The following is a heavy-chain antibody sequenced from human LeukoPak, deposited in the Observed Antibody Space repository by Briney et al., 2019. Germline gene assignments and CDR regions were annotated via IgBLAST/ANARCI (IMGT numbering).Heavy chain of an antibody. Sequence: ASVKVSCKASGYTFTSYAMHWVRQAPGQRLEWMGWINAGNGNTKYSQKFQGRVTITRDTSASTAYMELSSLRSEDTAVYYCARDATVTELNYYYGMDVWGQGTTVTVSS. D-gene: IGHD4-17*01. V-gene: IGHV1-3*01. CDR1: GYTFTSYA. CDR2: INAGNGNT. J-gene: IGHJ6*02. CDR3: ARDATVTELNYYYGMDV.